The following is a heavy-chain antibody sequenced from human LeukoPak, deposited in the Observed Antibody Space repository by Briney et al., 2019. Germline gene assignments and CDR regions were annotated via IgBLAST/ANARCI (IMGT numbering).Heavy chain of an antibody. V-gene: IGHV4-39*01. CDR1: GGSISSSSYY. CDR3: ARKMEYGSGSHDY. J-gene: IGHJ4*02. CDR2: IYYSGST. D-gene: IGHD3-10*01. Sequence: PSESLSLTCTVSGGSISSSSYYWCWIRQRPGKGLEWIGSIYYSGSTYYNPSLKSRVTISVDTSKNQFSLKLSSVTAADTAVYYCARKMEYGSGSHDYWGQGTLVTVSS.